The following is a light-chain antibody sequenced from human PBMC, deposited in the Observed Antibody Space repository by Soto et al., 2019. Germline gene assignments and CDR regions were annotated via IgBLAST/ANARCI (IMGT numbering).Light chain of an antibody. J-gene: IGKJ5*01. CDR3: QHYNIWPPVT. CDR2: GAS. Sequence: EVVMTQSPATLSVSPGERATLSCRASQSVGSNLAWYQQKPGQAPRLLIYGASTRATGIPARFSGSGSGTEFTLTISSLQSEDFAIYYCQHYNIWPPVTFGQGTRLEIK. CDR1: QSVGSN. V-gene: IGKV3-15*01.